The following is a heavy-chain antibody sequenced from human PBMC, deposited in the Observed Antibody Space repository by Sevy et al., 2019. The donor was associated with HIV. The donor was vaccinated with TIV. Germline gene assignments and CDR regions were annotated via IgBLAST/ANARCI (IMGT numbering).Heavy chain of an antibody. J-gene: IGHJ4*02. CDR2: IKQDGSEK. CDR1: GFTFSNYW. D-gene: IGHD3-22*01. Sequence: GGSLRLSCAASGFTFSNYWMNWVRLAPGKGLEWVAIIKQDGSEKYYVDSVKGRFTVSRDNAKNSLYLQMDSLRADDTAVYYCAAGTGWLIDYWGQGTLVTVSS. CDR3: AAGTGWLIDY. V-gene: IGHV3-7*01.